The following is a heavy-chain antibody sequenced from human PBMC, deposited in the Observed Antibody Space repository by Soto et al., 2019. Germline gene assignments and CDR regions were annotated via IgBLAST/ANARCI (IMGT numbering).Heavy chain of an antibody. CDR2: ISSTGSSI. V-gene: IGHV3-48*03. Sequence: QSGGSLRLSCAVAGFTFSSYEMNWVRQAPGKWMESVSYISSTGSSIYYADSVKCRFTISRDNAKNSLFLQMNSLRPEDTAAYYCAGSRGWYSPAPHGGYYFDYWGQGALVTV. J-gene: IGHJ4*02. CDR1: GFTFSSYE. CDR3: AGSRGWYSPAPHGGYYFDY. D-gene: IGHD6-19*01.